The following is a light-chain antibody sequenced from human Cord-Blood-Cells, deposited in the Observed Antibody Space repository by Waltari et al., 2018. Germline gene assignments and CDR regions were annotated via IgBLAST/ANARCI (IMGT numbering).Light chain of an antibody. CDR1: SSDVGSHNL. CDR2: EGS. Sequence: QSALTQPASVSGSPGQSITISCTGTSSDVGSHNLFSWYQQHPGKAPKLMIYEGSKRPSGVSNRFSGSKSGNTASLTISGLQAEDEADYYCCSYAGSSNWVFGGGTKLTVL. CDR3: CSYAGSSNWV. V-gene: IGLV2-23*01. J-gene: IGLJ3*02.